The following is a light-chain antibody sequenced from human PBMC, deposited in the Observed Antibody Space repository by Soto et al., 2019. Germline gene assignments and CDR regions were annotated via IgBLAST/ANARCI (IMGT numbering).Light chain of an antibody. CDR3: QQRSNWPLT. J-gene: IGKJ4*01. CDR1: QSVSSY. V-gene: IGKV3-11*01. CDR2: DAS. Sequence: EIVLTQSPATLSLSPGERATLSCRASQSVSSYLAWYQQKPGQAPRLLIYDASNRATGIPARFSGSGSGTEFTLTISCLEPEDYAVYYCQQRSNWPLTFGGGTKVEIK.